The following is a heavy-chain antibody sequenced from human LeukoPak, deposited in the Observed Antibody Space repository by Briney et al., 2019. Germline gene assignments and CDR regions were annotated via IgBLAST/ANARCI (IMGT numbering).Heavy chain of an antibody. CDR3: ARYCSGGSCYIDYFDY. CDR2: IYYSGST. Sequence: SETLSLTCTVSGGSISSSSYYWGWIRQPPGKGLEWIGSIYYSGSTYYNPSLKSRVTISVDTSKNQFSLKLSSVTAADTAVYYCARYCSGGSCYIDYFDYWGQGTLVTVSS. J-gene: IGHJ4*02. CDR1: GGSISSSSYY. D-gene: IGHD2-15*01. V-gene: IGHV4-39*07.